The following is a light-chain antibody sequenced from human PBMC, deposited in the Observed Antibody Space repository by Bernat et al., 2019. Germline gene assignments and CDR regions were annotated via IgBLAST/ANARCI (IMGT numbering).Light chain of an antibody. CDR3: QQYAGSPRFI. CDR2: GAS. J-gene: IGKJ3*01. V-gene: IGKV3-20*01. Sequence: ELVLTQSPGTLSLSPGDRATLSCRASQSVSSSYLAWYQQRPGQAPRLLIYGASNRPTGIPDRFTGSGSGADFTLTISRLEPEDFAVYSCQQYAGSPRFIFGPGTKLEIK. CDR1: QSVSSSY.